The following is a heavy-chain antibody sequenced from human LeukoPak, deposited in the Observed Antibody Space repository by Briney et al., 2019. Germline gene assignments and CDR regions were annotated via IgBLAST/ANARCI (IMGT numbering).Heavy chain of an antibody. CDR3: ASRFAWYSSGGSGGLRSTDVDY. D-gene: IGHD6-19*01. V-gene: IGHV1-2*02. Sequence: ASVKVSCKASGYTFTGYYMHWVRQAPGQGLEWMGWINPNSGGTNYAQKFQGRVTMTRDTSISTAYMELSRLRCDDTGVYYCASRFAWYSSGGSGGLRSTDVDYSGQGTLVTLSS. CDR1: GYTFTGYY. J-gene: IGHJ4*02. CDR2: INPNSGGT.